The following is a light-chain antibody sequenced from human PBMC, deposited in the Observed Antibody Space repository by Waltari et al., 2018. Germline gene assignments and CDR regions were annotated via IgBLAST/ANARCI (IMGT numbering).Light chain of an antibody. CDR1: SSNIGSNT. V-gene: IGLV1-44*01. CDR3: AAWDDSLNGLVV. J-gene: IGLJ2*01. Sequence: QSVLTQPPSASGTPGQRVTISCSGSSSNIGSNTVNWYQQLPGTAPKLLIYSNNQRPSGVPDRVSGSKSGTSASLAISGLQSEDEADYYCAAWDDSLNGLVVFGGGTKLTVL. CDR2: SNN.